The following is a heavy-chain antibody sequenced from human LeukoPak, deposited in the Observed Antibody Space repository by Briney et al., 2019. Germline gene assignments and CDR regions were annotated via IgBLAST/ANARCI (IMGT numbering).Heavy chain of an antibody. CDR3: AKAPRAAAGTYNGMDV. J-gene: IGHJ6*02. CDR1: GFTFSSYA. D-gene: IGHD6-13*01. Sequence: PGGSLRLSCAASGFTFSSYAMSWVRQAPGKGLEWVAAISGSGGSTYYADSVKGRFTISRDNSKNPLYLQMNSLRAEDTAVYYCAKAPRAAAGTYNGMDVWGQGTTVTVSS. V-gene: IGHV3-23*01. CDR2: ISGSGGST.